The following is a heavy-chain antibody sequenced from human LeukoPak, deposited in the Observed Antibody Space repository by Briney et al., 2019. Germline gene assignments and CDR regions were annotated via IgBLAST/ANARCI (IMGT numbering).Heavy chain of an antibody. J-gene: IGHJ5*02. Sequence: KPSETLSLTCTVSGGSISSYYWSWIRQPPGEGLEWIGHIYSSGSTNYNPSLKSRVTISVDTSKNQFSLKLDSVTAADTAVYYCARAGYCSSTSCYFRGWLDPWGQGTLVTVSS. D-gene: IGHD2-2*01. CDR2: IYSSGST. CDR1: GGSISSYY. V-gene: IGHV4-59*08. CDR3: ARAGYCSSTSCYFRGWLDP.